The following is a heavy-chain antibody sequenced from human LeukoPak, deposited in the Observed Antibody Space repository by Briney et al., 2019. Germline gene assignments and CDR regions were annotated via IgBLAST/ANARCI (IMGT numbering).Heavy chain of an antibody. Sequence: GASVKVSCKASGYTFTSYYMHWVRQAPGQGLEWMGIINPSGGSTSYAQKVQGRVTMTSDTSTSTVYMELGSLSAADTAVYFFLRVMGITIFGVVIYNWFDPWGQGTLVTVSS. V-gene: IGHV1-46*03. CDR3: LRVMGITIFGVVIYNWFDP. CDR2: INPSGGST. D-gene: IGHD3-3*01. CDR1: GYTFTSYY. J-gene: IGHJ5*02.